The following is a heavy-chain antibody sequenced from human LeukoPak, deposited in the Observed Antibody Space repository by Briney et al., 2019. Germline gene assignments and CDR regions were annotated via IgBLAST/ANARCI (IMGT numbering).Heavy chain of an antibody. CDR1: GYTFTSYG. Sequence: ASVKVSCTASGYTFTSYGISWVRQAPGQGLEWMGWISAYNGNTNYAQKLQGRVTMTTDTSTSTAYMELRSLRSDDTAVYYCARVGSIAGPRNWFDPWGQGTLVTVSS. CDR3: ARVGSIAGPRNWFDP. J-gene: IGHJ5*02. D-gene: IGHD6-6*01. CDR2: ISAYNGNT. V-gene: IGHV1-18*01.